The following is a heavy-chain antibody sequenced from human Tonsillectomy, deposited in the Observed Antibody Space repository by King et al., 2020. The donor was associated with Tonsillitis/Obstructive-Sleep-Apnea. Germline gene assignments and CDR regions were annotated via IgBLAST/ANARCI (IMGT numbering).Heavy chain of an antibody. CDR1: GYTFTSYG. Sequence: QVQLVESGAEVKKPGASVKVSCKASGYTFTSYGISWVRQAPGQGLEWRGWIRAYNGVTNYTQKLQGRVTMTTDTSTSTAYMELRSLSSDATAVYYCARARVVPAAGPYFDYWGQGTLVTVSS. D-gene: IGHD2-2*01. CDR3: ARARVVPAAGPYFDY. V-gene: IGHV1-18*01. J-gene: IGHJ4*02. CDR2: IRAYNGVT.